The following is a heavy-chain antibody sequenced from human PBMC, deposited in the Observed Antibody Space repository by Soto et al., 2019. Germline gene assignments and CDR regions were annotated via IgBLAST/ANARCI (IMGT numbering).Heavy chain of an antibody. CDR2: IYPGDSDG. Sequence: GESLKISCKGSGDSFNNYWIGWVPQMSGKGLEWMGLIYPGDSDGRDRPSLQGEVTISADKSISTAYQQWSSLSASNTAMYYYERHRYSCGWKIIPFYYNGMAVWGRGPAVTLPS. CDR3: ERHRYSCGWKIIPFYYNGMAV. V-gene: IGHV5-51*01. D-gene: IGHD6-19*01. CDR1: GDSFNNYW. J-gene: IGHJ6*02.